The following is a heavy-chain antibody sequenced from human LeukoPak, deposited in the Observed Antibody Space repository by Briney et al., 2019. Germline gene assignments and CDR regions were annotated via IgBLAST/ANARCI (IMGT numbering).Heavy chain of an antibody. CDR2: IYHSGST. D-gene: IGHD2/OR15-2a*01. CDR1: GYSISSGYY. CDR3: ARTHSTKWFDP. V-gene: IGHV4-38-2*01. Sequence: SETLSLTCAVSGYSISSGYYWGWIRQPPGKGLEWIGSIYHSGSTYYNPSLKSRVTISVDTSKNQFSLKLSSVTAADTAVYYCARTHSTKWFDPWGQGTLVTVSS. J-gene: IGHJ5*02.